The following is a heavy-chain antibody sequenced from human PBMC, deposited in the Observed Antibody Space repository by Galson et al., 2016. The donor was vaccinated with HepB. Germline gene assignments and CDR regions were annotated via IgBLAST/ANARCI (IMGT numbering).Heavy chain of an antibody. V-gene: IGHV4-39*07. Sequence: SETLSLTCNVSGGSISSTTYYWAWIRQPPGKGLEWIGSVYYNGNTYYNPSLKSRVTISADTSNNQFSLKVTSVTAADTAVYYCARGITYYDGRGYYYWGQGTLVTVSS. CDR1: GGSISSTTYY. CDR2: VYYNGNT. D-gene: IGHD3-22*01. J-gene: IGHJ4*02. CDR3: ARGITYYDGRGYYY.